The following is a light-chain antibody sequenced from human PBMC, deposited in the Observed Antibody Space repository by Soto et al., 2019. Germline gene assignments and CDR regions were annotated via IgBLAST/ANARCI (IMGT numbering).Light chain of an antibody. V-gene: IGKV3-11*01. Sequence: EIVLTQSPATLSLSPGERATLSCRASQSVTDFLAWYQQKTGQAPRLLIYDASNRATGVPARFSGSGPGTDFNLTISSLEPEDSAVYYCQQRSGWPPLTFGGGTKVAIK. CDR2: DAS. CDR3: QQRSGWPPLT. J-gene: IGKJ4*01. CDR1: QSVTDF.